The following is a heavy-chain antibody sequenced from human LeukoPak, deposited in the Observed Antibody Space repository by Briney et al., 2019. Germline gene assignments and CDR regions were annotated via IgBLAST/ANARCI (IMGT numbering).Heavy chain of an antibody. CDR2: MNPNSGNT. CDR3: ARESSVVTATFDY. Sequence: ASETLSLTSSGNTCTSYEINCGRQPNEQGKEWMGWMNPNSGNTGYAQKFQGRVTMTRNTSISTAYMELSSLRSEDTAVYYCARESSVVTATFDYWGQGTLVTVSS. D-gene: IGHD2-21*02. V-gene: IGHV1-8*01. J-gene: IGHJ4*02. CDR1: GNTCTSYE.